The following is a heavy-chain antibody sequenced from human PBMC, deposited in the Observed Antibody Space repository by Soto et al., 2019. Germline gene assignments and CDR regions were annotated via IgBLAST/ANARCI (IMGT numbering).Heavy chain of an antibody. CDR2: SDWKSANI. Sequence: SLRLSWVASAFSFGDYAIHWVRQVPWKGLEWVSCSDWKSANIGYGDSVKGRFAISRDTSKNSLHLQMNSQRAEDTAFYYCVKDEPIHWRTGHLDPGGQGTIVAVSS. CDR3: VKDEPIHWRTGHLDP. V-gene: IGHV3-9*01. J-gene: IGHJ5*02. D-gene: IGHD1-1*01. CDR1: AFSFGDYA.